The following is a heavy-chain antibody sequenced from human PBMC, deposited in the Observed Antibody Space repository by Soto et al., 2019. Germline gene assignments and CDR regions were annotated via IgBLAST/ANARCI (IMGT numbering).Heavy chain of an antibody. CDR3: ARDEASTTVTTPRNYYYYYGMDV. CDR2: IIPIFGTA. D-gene: IGHD4-17*01. J-gene: IGHJ6*02. CDR1: GGTFSSYA. V-gene: IGHV1-69*06. Sequence: SVKVSCKASGGTFSSYAISWVRQAPGQGLEWMGGIIPIFGTANYAQKFQGRVTITADKSTSTAYMELSSLRSEDTAVYYCARDEASTTVTTPRNYYYYYGMDVWGQGTTVTVSS.